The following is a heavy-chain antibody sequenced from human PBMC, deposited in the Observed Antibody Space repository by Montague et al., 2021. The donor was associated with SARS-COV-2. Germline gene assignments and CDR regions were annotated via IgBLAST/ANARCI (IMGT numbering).Heavy chain of an antibody. D-gene: IGHD2-15*01. V-gene: IGHV4-59*08. Sequence: SETLSLTCVVSGDSISGHYWTWIRQPPGKGLEWIGYVSFSGSPNYNPSLKSRVTISADTSKKQFSLKLTSVTAAGTAMYYCAKPRGVEGATRFAFDTWGQGTMVTVSS. CDR3: AKPRGVEGATRFAFDT. J-gene: IGHJ3*02. CDR1: GDSISGHY. CDR2: VSFSGSP.